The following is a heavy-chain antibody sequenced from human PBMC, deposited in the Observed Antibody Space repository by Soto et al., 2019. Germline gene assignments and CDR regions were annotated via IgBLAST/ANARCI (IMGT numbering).Heavy chain of an antibody. V-gene: IGHV3-15*01. CDR1: GFTFSNAW. CDR3: TTGPRHLEWLPPDDY. Sequence: GGSLRLSCAASGFTFSNAWMSWVRQAPGKGLEWVGRIKSKTDGGTTDYAAPVKGRFTISRDDSKNTLYLQMNSLKTEDTAVYYCTTGPRHLEWLPPDDYWGQGTLVTVSS. CDR2: IKSKTDGGTT. J-gene: IGHJ4*02. D-gene: IGHD3-3*01.